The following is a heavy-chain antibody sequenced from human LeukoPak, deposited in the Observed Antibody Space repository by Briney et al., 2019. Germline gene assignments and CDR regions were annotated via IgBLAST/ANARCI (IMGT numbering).Heavy chain of an antibody. D-gene: IGHD1-26*01. V-gene: IGHV4-39*07. CDR2: IYYSGST. J-gene: IGHJ3*02. Sequence: SETLSLTCTVSGGSISSSSYYWGWIRQPPGKGLEWIGSIYYSGSTYYNPSLKSRITMSKDTSKNQFSLNLSSVTAADTAVYYCARGSYNDAFDIWGQGTMVTVSS. CDR3: ARGSYNDAFDI. CDR1: GGSISSSSYY.